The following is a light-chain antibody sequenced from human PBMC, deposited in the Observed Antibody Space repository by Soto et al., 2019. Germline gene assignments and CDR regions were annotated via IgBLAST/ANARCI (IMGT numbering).Light chain of an antibody. Sequence: DIQMTKSPSTLSAYVNDRVTITCRASQSISIVLAWYQQKPGKAPKILIYKASSLESGVPSRFSGSGSGTEFTLTISRLEPEDSAVYYCQQFDDFVTFGHVALLEFK. J-gene: IGKJ5*01. CDR1: QSISIV. CDR2: KAS. CDR3: QQFDDFVT. V-gene: IGKV1-5*03.